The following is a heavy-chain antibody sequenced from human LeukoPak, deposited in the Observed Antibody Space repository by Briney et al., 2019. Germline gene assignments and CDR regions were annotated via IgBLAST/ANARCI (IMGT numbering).Heavy chain of an antibody. V-gene: IGHV1-69*04. J-gene: IGHJ4*02. CDR1: GGTFSSYA. CDR2: IIPILGMA. D-gene: IGHD3-10*01. CDR3: ASDVYGSGGYYINY. Sequence: ASVKVSCKASGGTFSSYAISWVRQAPGQGLEWMGRIIPILGMANYAQKFQGRVTITADKSTSTAYMALSSLRSEDTAVYYCASDVYGSGGYYINYWGQGTLVTVSA.